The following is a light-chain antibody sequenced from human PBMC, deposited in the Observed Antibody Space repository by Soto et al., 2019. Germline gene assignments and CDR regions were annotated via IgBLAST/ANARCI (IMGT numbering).Light chain of an antibody. V-gene: IGKV2D-29*01. CDR3: MQSIQLPRT. CDR2: AVS. CDR1: QSLSHSSGYNY. J-gene: IGKJ1*01. Sequence: EIVLTQSPLSLSVSPGEPASISCRSSQSLSHSSGYNYLDWYLLKPGQPPQLLIYAVSNRFSGVPDRFSGSGSGTDFTLKISRVEAEDVGVYYCMQSIQLPRTFGQGTKVDIK.